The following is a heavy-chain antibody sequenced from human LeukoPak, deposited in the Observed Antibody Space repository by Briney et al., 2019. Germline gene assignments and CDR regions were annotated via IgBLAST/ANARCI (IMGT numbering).Heavy chain of an antibody. D-gene: IGHD3-22*01. CDR1: GFTFSSYG. V-gene: IGHV3-23*01. CDR3: AGYYDSSGYSATNPFDY. Sequence: GGSLRLSCAASGFTFSSYGMSWVRQAPGKGLEWVSAISGSGGSTYYADSVKGRFTISRDNSKNTLYLQMNSLRAEDTAVYYCAGYYDSSGYSATNPFDYWGQGTLVTVSS. CDR2: ISGSGGST. J-gene: IGHJ4*02.